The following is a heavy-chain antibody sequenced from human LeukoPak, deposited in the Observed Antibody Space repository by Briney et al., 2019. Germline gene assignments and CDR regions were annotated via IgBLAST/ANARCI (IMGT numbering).Heavy chain of an antibody. CDR3: AKGRLNFYDASDF. CDR1: GFTFSSYA. CDR2: IISDGTIT. Sequence: PGGSLRLSCAASGFTFSSYAMSWVRQAPGKGLERVSLIISDGTITYYADSVKGRFTISRDNSKNTLYLQMNSLRAEDTAVYYCAKGRLNFYDASDFWGQGTMVTVSS. J-gene: IGHJ3*01. V-gene: IGHV3-23*01. D-gene: IGHD2/OR15-2a*01.